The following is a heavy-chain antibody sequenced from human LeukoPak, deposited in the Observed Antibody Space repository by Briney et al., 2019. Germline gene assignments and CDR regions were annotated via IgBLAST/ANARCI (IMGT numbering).Heavy chain of an antibody. V-gene: IGHV3-7*03. D-gene: IGHD2-2*01. Sequence: GGSLRLSCAASGFIISSFWMSWVRQAPEKGLEWVANIKYDGSEKYYVDSVKGRFTISRDSAKNSLYLQMNSLRADDTAVYFCARRNAMSDWGQGTLVTVSS. CDR2: IKYDGSEK. CDR1: GFIISSFW. J-gene: IGHJ4*02. CDR3: ARRNAMSD.